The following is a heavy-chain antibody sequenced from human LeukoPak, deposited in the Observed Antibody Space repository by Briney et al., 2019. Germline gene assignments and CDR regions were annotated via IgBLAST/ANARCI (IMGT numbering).Heavy chain of an antibody. V-gene: IGHV3-11*01. CDR2: ISTTSGTV. CDR1: RFIFSDYY. CDR3: ARGGENWFDS. J-gene: IGHJ5*01. D-gene: IGHD3-10*01. Sequence: GGSLRLSCEASRFIFSDYYMTWVRQAPGKGLEWISYISTTSGTVYYADSAKGRFTVSRDNAKKSLYLQMSNLRVEDTAVYYCARGGENWFDSWGQGTLVTVSS.